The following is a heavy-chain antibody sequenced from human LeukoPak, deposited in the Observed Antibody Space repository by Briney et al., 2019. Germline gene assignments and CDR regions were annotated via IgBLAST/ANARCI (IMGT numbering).Heavy chain of an antibody. D-gene: IGHD3-10*01. Sequence: SETLSLTCTVSGGSISSNTYSWGWIRQPPGKGLEWIGSIYYGGSAYYYPSLKSRVTISVDTSKNHFSLKLSSVTAADTAVYYCARLKKERLGEFDYWGQGTLVTVSS. J-gene: IGHJ4*02. V-gene: IGHV4-39*02. CDR1: GGSISSNTYS. CDR2: IYYGGSA. CDR3: ARLKKERLGEFDY.